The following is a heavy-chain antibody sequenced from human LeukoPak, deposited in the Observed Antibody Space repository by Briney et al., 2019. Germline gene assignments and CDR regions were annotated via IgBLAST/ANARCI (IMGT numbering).Heavy chain of an antibody. CDR1: GFPFSSYA. D-gene: IGHD6-13*01. V-gene: IGHV3-23*01. Sequence: GGSLRLSCAASGFPFSSYALGWVRQPPGKGLEWVSAISGSGDRTYYADPVRGRFTISRDSSRNTLFLQMNSLRVEDTAVYYCARSTVTVAAAGTDYWGQGTLVTVSS. CDR3: ARSTVTVAAAGTDY. CDR2: ISGSGDRT. J-gene: IGHJ4*02.